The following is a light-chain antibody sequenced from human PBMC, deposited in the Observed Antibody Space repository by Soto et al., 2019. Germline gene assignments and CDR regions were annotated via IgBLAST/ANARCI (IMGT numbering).Light chain of an antibody. Sequence: QSALTQPASVSGSPGQSITISCTGTSSDVGGYNYVSWYQQHPDKAPKLMIYDVSSRPSGVSNRFSGSKSGNTASLTISGLQAEDEADYYCSSYTSDSFYVFGTGTKLTVL. V-gene: IGLV2-14*01. CDR2: DVS. CDR3: SSYTSDSFYV. CDR1: SSDVGGYNY. J-gene: IGLJ1*01.